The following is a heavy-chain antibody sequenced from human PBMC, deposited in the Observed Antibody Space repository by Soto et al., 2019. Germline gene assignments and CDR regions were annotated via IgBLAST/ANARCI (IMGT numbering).Heavy chain of an antibody. Sequence: QVQLQESGPGLVKPSQTLSLTCTVSGGSINTGGYYWTWIRQHPGRGLEWIGYIYYSGSTYYNPSLKSRLTISLDTSKNQFSLSLTSVTAADTAVYYCTRSEPYTIGGSYYSLDVWGQGTTVTVSS. V-gene: IGHV4-31*03. CDR2: IYYSGST. J-gene: IGHJ6*02. CDR3: TRSEPYTIGGSYYSLDV. D-gene: IGHD3-16*01. CDR1: GGSINTGGYY.